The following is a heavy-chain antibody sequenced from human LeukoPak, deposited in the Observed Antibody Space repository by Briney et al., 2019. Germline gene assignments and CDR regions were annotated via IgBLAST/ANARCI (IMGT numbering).Heavy chain of an antibody. V-gene: IGHV3-48*04. Sequence: GGSLRLSCAASGFTFSSYWMSWVRQAPGKGLEWVSYISNSGSSIYYADSVKGRFTISRDNAKNSLYLQMNSLRAEDTAVYFCARNYGDYVRGYFDYWGQGTLVTVSS. CDR1: GFTFSSYW. CDR3: ARNYGDYVRGYFDY. CDR2: ISNSGSSI. J-gene: IGHJ4*02. D-gene: IGHD4-17*01.